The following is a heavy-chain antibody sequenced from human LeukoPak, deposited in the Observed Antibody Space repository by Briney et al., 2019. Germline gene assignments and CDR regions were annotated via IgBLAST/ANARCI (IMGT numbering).Heavy chain of an antibody. D-gene: IGHD3-10*01. CDR1: GGSISSYY. V-gene: IGHV4-59*01. J-gene: IGHJ4*02. CDR2: IYYSGST. Sequence: SETLSLTCTVSGGSISSYYWSWIRQPPGKGLEWIGHIYYSGSTNYNPSLKSRVTISVDTSKNQFSLKLSSVTAADTAVYYCARTGSGSYDLFDYWGQGTLVTVSS. CDR3: ARTGSGSYDLFDY.